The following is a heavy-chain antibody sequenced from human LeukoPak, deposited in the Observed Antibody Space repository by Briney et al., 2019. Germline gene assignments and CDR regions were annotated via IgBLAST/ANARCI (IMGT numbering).Heavy chain of an antibody. J-gene: IGHJ4*02. D-gene: IGHD3-9*01. CDR1: GFTFDDYA. Sequence: PGGSLRLSCAASGFTFDDYAIHWVRQAPGKGLEWVSGISWNGGSIGYADSVKGRFTISRDNAKNSLYLQMNSLRAEDTALYYCAKALYYDILTGFDYWGQGTLVTVSS. V-gene: IGHV3-9*01. CDR2: ISWNGGSI. CDR3: AKALYYDILTGFDY.